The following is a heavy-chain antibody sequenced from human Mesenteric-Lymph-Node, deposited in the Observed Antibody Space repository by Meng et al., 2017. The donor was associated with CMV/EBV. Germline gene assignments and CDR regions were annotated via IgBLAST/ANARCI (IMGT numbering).Heavy chain of an antibody. CDR1: GFTFSDYW. CDR2: INGGVSTT. J-gene: IGHJ6*02. V-gene: IGHV3-74*01. CDR3: ARGAPTSPSGSYYDHYYGLDV. D-gene: IGHD1-26*01. Sequence: GGSLRLSCATSGFTFSDYWMHWVRQAPGKGLVWVSRINGGVSTTNYAESVKGRFTISRHNAKNTLYLQMNSLRAEDTAVYYCARGAPTSPSGSYYDHYYGLDVWGQGTTVTVSS.